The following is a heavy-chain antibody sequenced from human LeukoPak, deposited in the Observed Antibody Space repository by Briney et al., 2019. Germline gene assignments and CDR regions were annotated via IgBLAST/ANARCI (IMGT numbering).Heavy chain of an antibody. D-gene: IGHD6-19*01. CDR3: ARGAGPNFYYHMDV. J-gene: IGHJ6*03. CDR2: MYNSGST. Sequence: SQTLSLTCTVSGGSISNYYWSWIRQPPGKGLEWIGYMYNSGSTNYNPSLKSRVTISVDTSTNQFSLKLSSVTAADTAVYYCARGAGPNFYYHMDVWGKGTTVTVSS. CDR1: GGSISNYY. V-gene: IGHV4-59*01.